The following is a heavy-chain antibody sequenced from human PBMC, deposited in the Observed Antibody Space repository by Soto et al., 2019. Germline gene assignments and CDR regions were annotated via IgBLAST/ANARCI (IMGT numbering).Heavy chain of an antibody. V-gene: IGHV4-59*12. CDR1: GGSISSYY. CDR3: AGAGRTSGRYFFAY. D-gene: IGHD1-26*01. Sequence: KPSETLSLTCTVSGGSISSYYWTWIRQPPGKGLEWVGYVYYSGTTYYNPSLQSRVTISVDTSKNQHSLKLCSVTAADKAVYYCAGAGRTSGRYFFAYWGQGTLVTVSS. CDR2: VYYSGTT. J-gene: IGHJ4*02.